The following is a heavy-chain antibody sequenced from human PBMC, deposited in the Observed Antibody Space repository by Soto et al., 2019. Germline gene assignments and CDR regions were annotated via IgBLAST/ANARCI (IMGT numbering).Heavy chain of an antibody. CDR2: IYYSGST. D-gene: IGHD2-15*01. CDR1: GGSISSSSYY. V-gene: IGHV4-39*01. CDR3: ASPKDRGVAVDFDY. Sequence: PSETLSLTCTVSGGSISSSSYYWGWIRQPPGKGLEWIGSIYYSGSTYYNPSLKSRVTISVDTSKNQFSLKLSSVTAADTAVYYCASPKDRGVAVDFDYWGQGTLVTVSS. J-gene: IGHJ4*02.